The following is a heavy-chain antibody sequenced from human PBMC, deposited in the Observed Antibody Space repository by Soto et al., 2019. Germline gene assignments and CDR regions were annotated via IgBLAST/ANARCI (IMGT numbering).Heavy chain of an antibody. V-gene: IGHV2-5*02. CDR3: AHRLRDSSGYFFDY. CDR1: GFSPSTSGVA. J-gene: IGHJ4*02. Sequence: QITLKESGPTLVKPTQTLTLTCTFSGFSPSTSGVAVGWIRQPPGKALEWLALIYWDDDKRYSPSLKSRLTITKDTSKNQVVLTMTNMDLVDTATYYCAHRLRDSSGYFFDYWGQGTLVIVSS. CDR2: IYWDDDK. D-gene: IGHD3-22*01.